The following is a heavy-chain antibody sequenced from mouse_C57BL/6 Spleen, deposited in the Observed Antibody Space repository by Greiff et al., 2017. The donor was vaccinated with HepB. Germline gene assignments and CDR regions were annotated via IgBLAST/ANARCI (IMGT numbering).Heavy chain of an antibody. CDR1: GYTFTDYE. J-gene: IGHJ2*01. Sequence: VHLVESGAELVRPGASVTLSCKASGYTFTDYEMHWVKQTPVHSLEWIGAIDPETGGTAYNQKFKGKAILTADKSSSTAYMELRSLTSEDSAVYYCTRYYGSSSGDYWGQGTTLTVSS. CDR3: TRYYGSSSGDY. V-gene: IGHV1-15*01. D-gene: IGHD1-1*01. CDR2: IDPETGGT.